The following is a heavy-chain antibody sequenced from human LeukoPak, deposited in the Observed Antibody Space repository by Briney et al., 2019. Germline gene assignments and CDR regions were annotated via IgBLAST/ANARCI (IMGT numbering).Heavy chain of an antibody. CDR2: SSGYNGNT. CDR1: GGTFSSYA. CDR3: ARGNYCSGGSCYDGAFDY. V-gene: IGHV1-18*01. D-gene: IGHD2-15*01. Sequence: GASVKVSCKASGGTFSSYAISWVRQAPGQGLEWMGWSSGYNGNTNNAQKLQGRVTMTTDTSTSTAYMELRSLRSDDTAVYYCARGNYCSGGSCYDGAFDYWGQGTLVTVSS. J-gene: IGHJ4*02.